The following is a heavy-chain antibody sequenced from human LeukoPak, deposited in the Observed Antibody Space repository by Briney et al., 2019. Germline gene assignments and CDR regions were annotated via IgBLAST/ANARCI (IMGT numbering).Heavy chain of an antibody. J-gene: IGHJ3*02. D-gene: IGHD3-22*01. CDR1: GGSISSYS. V-gene: IGHV4-59*01. Sequence: PSETLSLTCTVSGGSISSYSWSWIRQPPGKGLEWIGYTYYSGSTNYNPSLKSRVTISVDTSKNQFSLKLSSVTAADTAVYYCARGLLGIERAFDIWGQGTMVTVSS. CDR3: ARGLLGIERAFDI. CDR2: TYYSGST.